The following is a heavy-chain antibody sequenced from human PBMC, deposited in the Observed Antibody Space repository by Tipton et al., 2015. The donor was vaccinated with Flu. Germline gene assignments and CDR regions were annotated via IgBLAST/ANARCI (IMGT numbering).Heavy chain of an antibody. V-gene: IGHV3-11*01. J-gene: IGHJ6*01. CDR2: ISGSGSTT. Sequence: QVQLVQSGGGLVEPGGSLRVSCEASGFTFSDYYMTWIRQAPGKDLEWVSHISGSGSTTFYAASVKGRFTISRDNAENSLYLEMNSLRAEDTAVYYCARGRELENYYYYGMDVRGQGTTVTVSS. CDR3: ARGRELENYYYYGMDV. CDR1: GFTFSDYY. D-gene: IGHD1-1*01.